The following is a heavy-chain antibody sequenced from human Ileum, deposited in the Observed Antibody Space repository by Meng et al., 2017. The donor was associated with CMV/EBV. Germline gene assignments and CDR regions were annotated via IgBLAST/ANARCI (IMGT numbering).Heavy chain of an antibody. D-gene: IGHD4-17*01. CDR2: ISGHNGNT. V-gene: IGHV1-18*01. J-gene: IGHJ4*02. CDR1: GYTFNRYG. CDR3: ARDQDYGLLDS. Sequence: QVQRVQFGGEVKKPGASVKVPCKAFGYTFNRYGISWVRQAPGQGLEWMGWISGHNGNTNYAPKFQGRVTMTKDTSTSTVYMELRSLRSDDTAVYYCARDQDYGLLDSWGQGTLVTVSS.